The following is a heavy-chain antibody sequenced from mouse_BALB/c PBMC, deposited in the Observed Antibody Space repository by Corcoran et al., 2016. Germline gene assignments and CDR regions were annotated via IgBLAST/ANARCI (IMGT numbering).Heavy chain of an antibody. CDR2: INTYTGEP. Sequence: QIQLVQSGPELKKPGETVKISCKASGYTFTNYGMNWVKQAPGKGLKWMGWINTYTGEPTYADDFKGRFAFSLETSASTAYLQINNLKNEDMATYFCARSMGPIYDGYYGRAMDYWGQGTSVTVSS. CDR1: GYTFTNYG. V-gene: IGHV9-1*02. D-gene: IGHD2-3*01. J-gene: IGHJ4*01. CDR3: ARSMGPIYDGYYGRAMDY.